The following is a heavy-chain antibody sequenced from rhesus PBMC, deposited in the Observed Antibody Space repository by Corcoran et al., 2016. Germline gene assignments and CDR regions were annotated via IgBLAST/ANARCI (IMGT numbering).Heavy chain of an antibody. Sequence: DVQLVASGGGFVKPGGSLRLSCVASGFTFSNYVRHSVCQAPGKGVELVSAIGTGGNSIDYQESVKGRFTITRGNAKDSLYLQRDDLRAEDTAIYYCTREETFGFNVRPWGPGVLVTVSS. V-gene: IGHV3S26*01. CDR2: IGTGGNSI. CDR1: GFTFSNYV. D-gene: IGHD3-9*01. CDR3: TREETFGFNVRP. J-gene: IGHJ5-1*01.